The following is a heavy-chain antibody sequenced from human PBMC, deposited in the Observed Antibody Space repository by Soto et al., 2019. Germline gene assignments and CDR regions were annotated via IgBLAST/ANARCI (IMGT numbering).Heavy chain of an antibody. CDR1: GYTFTGYY. V-gene: IGHV1-2*02. Sequence: QGQLVQSGAEVKKPGASVKVSCKASGYTFTGYYLHWVRQAPGQGLEWMGWINPSSGGTNYAQKFQGQVTMTRDTSITTAYVEVSSLTSDDTAVYFCARARETFSGFDFWGRGTLVTVSS. CDR2: INPSSGGT. D-gene: IGHD1-26*01. J-gene: IGHJ2*01. CDR3: ARARETFSGFDF.